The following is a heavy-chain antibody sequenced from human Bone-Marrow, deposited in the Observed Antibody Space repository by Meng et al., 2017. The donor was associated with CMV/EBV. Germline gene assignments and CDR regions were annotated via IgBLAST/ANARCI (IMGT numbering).Heavy chain of an antibody. CDR2: ISSSTTYI. J-gene: IGHJ5*02. V-gene: IGHV3-21*01. D-gene: IGHD3-10*01. Sequence: GGSLRLSCEASGFTFSSYSMNWVRQAPGKGLEWVSSISSSTTYIFYADSVKGRFTVSRDNAKNSLYLQMNSLRAEDTAVYYCARAGYYGSGSYYPWGQGTLVTVYS. CDR1: GFTFSSYS. CDR3: ARAGYYGSGSYYP.